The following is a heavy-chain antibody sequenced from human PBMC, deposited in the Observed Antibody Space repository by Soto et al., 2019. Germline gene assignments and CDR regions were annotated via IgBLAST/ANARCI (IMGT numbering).Heavy chain of an antibody. D-gene: IGHD1-26*01. Sequence: QVQLVESGGGVVQPGRSLRLSCAASGFTFSSYAMHWVRQAPGKGLEWVAVISYDGSNKYYADSVKGRFTISRDNSKNTLYLQMNSLRAEDTAVYYCARARWELLSSHTLSERKYWYFDLWGRGTLVTVSS. CDR3: ARARWELLSSHTLSERKYWYFDL. J-gene: IGHJ2*01. CDR1: GFTFSSYA. V-gene: IGHV3-30-3*01. CDR2: ISYDGSNK.